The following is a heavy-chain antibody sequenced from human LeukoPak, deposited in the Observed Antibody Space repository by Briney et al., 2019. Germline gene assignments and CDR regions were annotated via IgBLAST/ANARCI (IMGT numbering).Heavy chain of an antibody. CDR1: GFTVSSNY. V-gene: IGHV3-53*01. D-gene: IGHD5-12*01. Sequence: GGSLRLSCAASGFTVSSNYMNWVRQAPGKGLEWVSVITSGGNTYYADSVQGRFTTSRDNSKNTLYVQMNSLRAEDTAIYYCARRRGYRDYDRPLEYWGQGTLVTVSS. CDR3: ARRRGYRDYDRPLEY. J-gene: IGHJ4*02. CDR2: ITSGGNT.